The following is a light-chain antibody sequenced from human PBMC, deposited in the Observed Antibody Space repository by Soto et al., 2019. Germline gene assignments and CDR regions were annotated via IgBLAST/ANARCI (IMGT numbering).Light chain of an antibody. CDR3: QQSYTTPT. V-gene: IGKV1-39*01. Sequence: DIQMTQSPSSLSASVGDRVTITCRASQNIKMYLNWYQQKPGKAPNLLIYSTSKLHNGVPSRFSGGGSGTDFTLTIISLQPDDFGTFFCQQSYTTPTFGQGTKVEVK. CDR1: QNIKMY. CDR2: STS. J-gene: IGKJ1*01.